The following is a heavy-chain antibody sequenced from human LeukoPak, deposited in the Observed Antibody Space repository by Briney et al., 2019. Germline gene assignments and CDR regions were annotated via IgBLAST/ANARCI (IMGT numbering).Heavy chain of an antibody. V-gene: IGHV4-38-2*02. CDR2: IYHSGST. J-gene: IGHJ4*02. CDR1: GYSICSGYY. Sequence: SETLSLTCTVSGYSICSGYYWGWIRQPPGKGLEWIGSIYHSGSTYYNPSLKSRVTISVDTSKNQFSLKLSSVTAADTAVYYCARRGIYGGAVSWGQGTLVTVSS. D-gene: IGHD3-16*01. CDR3: ARRGIYGGAVS.